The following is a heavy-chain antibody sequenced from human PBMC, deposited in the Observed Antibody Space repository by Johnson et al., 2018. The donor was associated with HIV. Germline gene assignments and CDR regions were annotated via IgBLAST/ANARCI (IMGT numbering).Heavy chain of an antibody. J-gene: IGHJ3*02. CDR3: ARDRGGGTEAGAFDI. CDR2: ISYDGSNK. Sequence: QVQLVESGGGLVQPGGSLRLSCGVSGISVSVNHMSWVRQPPGKGLEWVAVISYDGSNKYYADSVKGRFTISRDNSKNTLYLQMNSLRAEDTAVYYCARDRGGGTEAGAFDIWGQGTMVTVSS. V-gene: IGHV3-30-3*01. CDR1: GISVSVNH. D-gene: IGHD2-15*01.